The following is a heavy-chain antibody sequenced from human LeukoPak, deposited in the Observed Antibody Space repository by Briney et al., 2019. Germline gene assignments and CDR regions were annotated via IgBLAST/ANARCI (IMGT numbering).Heavy chain of an antibody. J-gene: IGHJ5*02. CDR3: ARGYSSSWYRP. V-gene: IGHV4-34*01. CDR1: GGSFSGYY. CDR2: INHSGST. D-gene: IGHD6-13*01. Sequence: SGTLSLTCAVYGGSFSGYYWSWIRQPPGKGLEWIGEINHSGSTNYNPSLKSRVTISVDTSKNQFSLKLSSVTAADTAVYYCARGYSSSWYRPWGQGTLVTVSS.